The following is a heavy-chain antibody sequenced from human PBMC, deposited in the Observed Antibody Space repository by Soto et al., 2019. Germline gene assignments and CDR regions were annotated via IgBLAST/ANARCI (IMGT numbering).Heavy chain of an antibody. CDR1: GGSFSGYY. J-gene: IGHJ4*02. CDR2: INHSGST. V-gene: IGHV4-34*01. CDR3: ARGPYSWQFDY. D-gene: IGHD1-1*01. Sequence: QVQLQQWGAGLLKPSETLSLTCAVYGGSFSGYYWSWIRQPPGKGLEWIGEINHSGSTNYNPSLKSRVNRSVDTSKNQFSLKLSSVTAADTAVYYCARGPYSWQFDYWGQGTLVTVSS.